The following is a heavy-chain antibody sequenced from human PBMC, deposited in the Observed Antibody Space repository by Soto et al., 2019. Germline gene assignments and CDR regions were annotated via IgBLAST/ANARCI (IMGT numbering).Heavy chain of an antibody. Sequence: GGSLRLSCAASGFTFSSYSMNWVRQAPGKGLEWVSSISSSSSYIYYADSVKGRFTISRDNSKNTLYLQMNSLRAEDTAVYYCAKDPRLWFGAPGTYWGQGTLVTVSS. D-gene: IGHD3-10*01. CDR2: ISSSSSYI. V-gene: IGHV3-21*04. CDR1: GFTFSSYS. J-gene: IGHJ4*02. CDR3: AKDPRLWFGAPGTY.